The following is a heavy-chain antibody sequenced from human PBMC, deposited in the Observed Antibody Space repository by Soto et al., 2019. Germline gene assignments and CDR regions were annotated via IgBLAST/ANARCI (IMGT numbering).Heavy chain of an antibody. CDR1: GFTFDDYT. J-gene: IGHJ6*02. CDR2: ITWDGGST. V-gene: IGHV3-43*01. D-gene: IGHD3-10*01. Sequence: EVQLVESGGVVVQPGGSLRLSCAASGFTFDDYTMHWVRQAPGKGLEWVSLITWDGGSTHYADSVKGRFTISRDNSKNSLYLQMNSLRTEDTALYYCAKDIRGGYYSAMDVWGQGTTVTVSS. CDR3: AKDIRGGYYSAMDV.